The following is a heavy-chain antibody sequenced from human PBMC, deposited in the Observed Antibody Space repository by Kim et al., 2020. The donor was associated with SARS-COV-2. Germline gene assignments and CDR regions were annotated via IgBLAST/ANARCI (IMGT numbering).Heavy chain of an antibody. D-gene: IGHD3-22*01. CDR3: ARDTELSSGYYYYYYGMDV. Sequence: GGSLRLSCAASGFTFSSYSMNWVRQAPGKGLEWVSYISSSSSTIYYADSVKGRFTISRDNAKNSLYLQMNSLRDEDTAVYYCARDTELSSGYYYYYYGMDVWGQGTTVTVSS. CDR2: ISSSSSTI. J-gene: IGHJ6*02. CDR1: GFTFSSYS. V-gene: IGHV3-48*02.